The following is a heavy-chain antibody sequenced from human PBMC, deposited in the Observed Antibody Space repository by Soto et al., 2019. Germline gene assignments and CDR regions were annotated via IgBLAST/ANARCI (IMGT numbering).Heavy chain of an antibody. D-gene: IGHD3-3*01. CDR1: GGSISSSSYY. V-gene: IGHV4-39*01. CDR2: IYYSGST. Sequence: TLSLTCTVSGGSISSSSYYWGWIRQPPGKGLEWIGSIYYSGSTYYNPSLKSRVTISVDTSKNQFSLKLSSVTAADTAVYYCARLDVNYDFWSGYPNSEYYFDYWGQGTLVTVSS. J-gene: IGHJ4*02. CDR3: ARLDVNYDFWSGYPNSEYYFDY.